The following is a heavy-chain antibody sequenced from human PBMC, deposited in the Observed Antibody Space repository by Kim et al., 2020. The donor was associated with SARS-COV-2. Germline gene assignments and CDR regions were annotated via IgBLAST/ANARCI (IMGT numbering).Heavy chain of an antibody. CDR3: AKSPRGYSYAHRTPLDY. Sequence: GGSLRLSCAASGFTFSSYGMHWVRQAPGKGLEWVAVIWYDGSNKYYADSVKGRFTISRDNSKNTLYLQMNSLRAEDTAVYYCAKSPRGYSYAHRTPLDYWGQGTLVTVSS. V-gene: IGHV3-33*06. CDR1: GFTFSSYG. CDR2: IWYDGSNK. J-gene: IGHJ4*02. D-gene: IGHD5-18*01.